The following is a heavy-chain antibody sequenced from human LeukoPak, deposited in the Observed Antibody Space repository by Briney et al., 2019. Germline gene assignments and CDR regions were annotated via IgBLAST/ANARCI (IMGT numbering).Heavy chain of an antibody. CDR3: ARIVVAGPIDY. D-gene: IGHD6-19*01. V-gene: IGHV4-38-2*01. CDR2: IYHSGST. CDR1: GYSISSGYH. J-gene: IGHJ4*02. Sequence: SETLSLTCAVSGYSISSGYHWGWTRQPPGKGLEWIGSIYHSGSTYYKPSLKSRITISVDTSKNHFSLKLSSVTAADTAVYYCARIVVAGPIDYWGQGTLVTVSS.